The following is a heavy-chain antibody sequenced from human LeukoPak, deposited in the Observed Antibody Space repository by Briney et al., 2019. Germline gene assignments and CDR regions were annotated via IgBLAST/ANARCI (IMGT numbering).Heavy chain of an antibody. V-gene: IGHV3-66*01. CDR3: ARDKYGSGSYSWSKRLDS. Sequence: PGGSLRLSCAASGFTFSSYWMHWVRQAPGKGLEWVSVIYSGGSTYYADSVKGRFTISRDNSKNTLYLQMNSLRAEDTAVYFCARDKYGSGSYSWSKRLDSWGQGTLVTVSS. D-gene: IGHD3-10*01. CDR1: GFTFSSYW. J-gene: IGHJ4*02. CDR2: IYSGGST.